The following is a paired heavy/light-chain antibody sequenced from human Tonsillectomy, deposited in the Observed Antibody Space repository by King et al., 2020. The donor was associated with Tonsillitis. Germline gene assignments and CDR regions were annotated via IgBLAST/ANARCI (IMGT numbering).Light chain of an antibody. Sequence: DIQMTQSPSSLSASVGDRVTISCQASHDISDYINWYQQKPGKAPKLLIFDASNLETGVPSRFSGSGSGTDFTLTISSLQPEDIATYYCQQYDNLPLTFGGGTKVDMK. CDR3: QQYDNLPLT. J-gene: IGKJ4*01. CDR1: HDISDY. V-gene: IGKV1-33*01. CDR2: DAS.
Heavy chain of an antibody. V-gene: IGHV1-18*01. CDR1: GYNFRSFG. CDR3: ARDDVGDGRNSDIHLRGDFEY. CDR2: ISGYSGDT. J-gene: IGHJ4*02. Sequence: QVQLVQSGTEVKKPGASVIVSCKASGYNFRSFGISWVRQAPGQGLEWMGWISGYSGDTNYIQKLHDRVIMTTDTSTDTAYMELRSLTSDDTAVYFCARDDVGDGRNSDIHLRGDFEYWGQGTLVIVSS. D-gene: IGHD3-3*01.